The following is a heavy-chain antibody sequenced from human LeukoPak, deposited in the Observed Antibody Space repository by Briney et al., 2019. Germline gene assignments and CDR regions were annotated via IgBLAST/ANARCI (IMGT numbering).Heavy chain of an antibody. CDR3: ARDYYDFWSGYVYYFDY. CDR1: GGSFSGYY. D-gene: IGHD3-3*01. J-gene: IGHJ4*02. CDR2: INHSGST. Sequence: SETLSLTCAVYGGSFSGYYRSWIRQPPGKGLEWIGEINHSGSTNYNPSLKSRVTISVDTSKNQFSLKLSSVTAADTAVYYCARDYYDFWSGYVYYFDYWGQETLVTVSS. V-gene: IGHV4-34*01.